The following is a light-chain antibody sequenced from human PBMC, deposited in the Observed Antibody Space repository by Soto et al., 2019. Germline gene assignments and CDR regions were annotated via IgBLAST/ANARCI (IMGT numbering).Light chain of an antibody. CDR3: QQYGRSPRT. CDR2: DAS. CDR1: QRVSSN. V-gene: IGKV3-20*01. J-gene: IGKJ1*01. Sequence: RATQSVSPRERDTLSYRDSQRVSSNLARYQQKPGQSPRLLIYDASSRATGIPDRFSGSGSGTDFTLTISRLEPEDFEMYYCQQYGRSPRTFGQGTKVGI.